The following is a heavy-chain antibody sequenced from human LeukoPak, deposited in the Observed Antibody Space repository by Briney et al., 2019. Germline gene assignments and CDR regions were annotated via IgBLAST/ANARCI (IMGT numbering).Heavy chain of an antibody. J-gene: IGHJ6*02. CDR1: GYTFTSYA. V-gene: IGHV1-3*01. CDR2: INAGNGNT. Sequence: ASVKVSCKASGYTFTSYAMHWVRQAPGQRLEWMGWINAGNGNTKYSQKFQGRVTMTEDTSTDTAYMELSSLRSEDTAVYYCATDEVPAAIADYYYGMDVWGQGTTVTVSS. CDR3: ATDEVPAAIADYYYGMDV. D-gene: IGHD2-2*02.